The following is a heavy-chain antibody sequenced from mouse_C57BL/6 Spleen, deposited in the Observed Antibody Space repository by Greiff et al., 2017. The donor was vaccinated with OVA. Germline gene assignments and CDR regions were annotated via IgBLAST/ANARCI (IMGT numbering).Heavy chain of an antibody. CDR2: INPNNGGT. V-gene: IGHV1-22*01. CDR3: ARLGGNDGNFDY. D-gene: IGHD2-2*01. Sequence: EVQLQQSGPELVKPGASVKMSCKASGYTFTDYNMHWVKQSHGKSLEWIGYINPNNGGTSYNQKFKGKATLTVNKSSSTAYMELRSLTSEDSAVYYCARLGGNDGNFDYWGQGTTLTVSS. CDR1: GYTFTDYN. J-gene: IGHJ2*01.